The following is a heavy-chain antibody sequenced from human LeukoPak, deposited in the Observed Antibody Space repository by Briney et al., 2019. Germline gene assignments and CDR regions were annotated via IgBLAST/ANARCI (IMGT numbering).Heavy chain of an antibody. J-gene: IGHJ4*02. D-gene: IGHD4-17*01. CDR2: IYYSGST. CDR3: AREGDYGDYHLDY. CDR1: GGSISSGDYY. V-gene: IGHV4-30-4*01. Sequence: PSQTLSFTCTVSGGSISSGDYYWRWIRQPPGKGLEWLGYIYYSGSTYYNPSLKSRVTISVDTSKNQFSLRLNSVTAADTAVYYCAREGDYGDYHLDYWGQGTLVTVSS.